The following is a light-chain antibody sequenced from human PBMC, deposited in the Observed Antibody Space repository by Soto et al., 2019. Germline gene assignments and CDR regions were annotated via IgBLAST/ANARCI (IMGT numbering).Light chain of an antibody. V-gene: IGLV2-23*02. J-gene: IGLJ1*01. Sequence: ALTQPASVSGSPGQSITISCTGTSSDVGSYNLVSWYQQHPGKAPKVMIYEVSKRPSGVPNRFSGSKSGNTASLTISGLQAEDEADYYCCSYAGSSTYVFGTGTKVTVL. CDR2: EVS. CDR1: SSDVGSYNL. CDR3: CSYAGSSTYV.